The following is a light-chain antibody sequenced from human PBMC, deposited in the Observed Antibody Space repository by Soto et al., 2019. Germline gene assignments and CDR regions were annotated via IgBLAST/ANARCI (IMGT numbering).Light chain of an antibody. CDR1: QDISNY. Sequence: DIQMTQSPSSLSASVGDRVTITGQASQDISNYLNWYQQKTGKAPKLLIYDASKLETGVPSRFSGSGSGTDVTFTISILQPEDIAPYYCQQYDNLRTFGQGTKVEIK. CDR3: QQYDNLRT. CDR2: DAS. J-gene: IGKJ1*01. V-gene: IGKV1-33*01.